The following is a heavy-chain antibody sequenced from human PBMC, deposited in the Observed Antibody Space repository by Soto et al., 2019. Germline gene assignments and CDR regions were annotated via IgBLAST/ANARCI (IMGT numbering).Heavy chain of an antibody. D-gene: IGHD4-4*01. CDR1: GYTFTGYY. CDR2: INPNSGGT. Sequence: GASVKVSCKASGYTFTGYYMHWVRQAPGQGLEWMGWINPNSGGTNYAQKFQGWVTMTRDTSISTAYMELNRLRSDDTAVYYCARDSYSNYDGRIYYYYGMDVWGQGTTVTVSS. V-gene: IGHV1-2*04. J-gene: IGHJ6*02. CDR3: ARDSYSNYDGRIYYYYGMDV.